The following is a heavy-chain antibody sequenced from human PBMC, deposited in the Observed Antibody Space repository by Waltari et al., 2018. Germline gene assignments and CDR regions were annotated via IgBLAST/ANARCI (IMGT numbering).Heavy chain of an antibody. V-gene: IGHV1-8*01. CDR2: MNPNSGNT. J-gene: IGHJ6*02. CDR3: ARGHRYCSSTSCYIGIWYYYYYGMDV. D-gene: IGHD2-2*02. CDR1: GYTFTSYD. Sequence: QVQLVQSGAEVKKPGASVKVSCKASGYTFTSYDINWVRQATGQGLEWMGWMNPNSGNTGYAQKFQGRVTMTRNTSISTAYMELSSLRSEDTAVYYCARGHRYCSSTSCYIGIWYYYYYGMDVWGQGTTVTVSS.